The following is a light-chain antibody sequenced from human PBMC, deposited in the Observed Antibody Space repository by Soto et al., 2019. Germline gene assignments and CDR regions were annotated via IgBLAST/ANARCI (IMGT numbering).Light chain of an antibody. CDR2: DVS. J-gene: IGLJ3*02. Sequence: QSALTQPASVSGSPGQSITISCTGTSSDVGSYNFVSWYQQRPGKAPKIMIYDVSNRPSGVSNRFSGSKSGNTASLTISGLQAADEADYYCSSYTSISTWVFGGGTKVTVL. CDR1: SSDVGSYNF. CDR3: SSYTSISTWV. V-gene: IGLV2-14*03.